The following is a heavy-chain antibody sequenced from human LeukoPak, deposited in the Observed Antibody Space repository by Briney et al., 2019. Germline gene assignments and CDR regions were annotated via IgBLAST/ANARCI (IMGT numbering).Heavy chain of an antibody. CDR2: IYYSGSS. D-gene: IGHD1-26*01. CDR3: ARQFWGGASYRFDY. V-gene: IGHV4-39*01. CDR1: GGSISSSPHY. J-gene: IGHJ4*02. Sequence: SETLSLTCTVSGGSISSSPHYWGWIRQPPGKGLEWIGSIYYSGSSYYIPSLKSRVIVSVDTSKNQFSLRLGSLTVADTAVYYCARQFWGGASYRFDYWGQGALVTVSS.